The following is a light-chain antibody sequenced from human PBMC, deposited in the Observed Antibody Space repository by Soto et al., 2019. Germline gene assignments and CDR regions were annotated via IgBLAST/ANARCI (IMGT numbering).Light chain of an antibody. J-gene: IGKJ2*01. CDR3: QQYNSYSPYT. Sequence: DIQMTQSPSTLSASLGDRVTITCRASQSISSWLAWYQQKPGKAPKLLIYKASSLESGVPSRFSGSGSGTEFPLTISSLQPDDFATYYCQQYNSYSPYTFGQGTKLEIK. CDR2: KAS. CDR1: QSISSW. V-gene: IGKV1-5*03.